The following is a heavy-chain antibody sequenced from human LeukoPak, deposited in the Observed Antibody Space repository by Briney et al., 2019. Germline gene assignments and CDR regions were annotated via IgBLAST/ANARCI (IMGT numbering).Heavy chain of an antibody. CDR2: ISGSGGST. CDR3: AKFILGTGRWFDP. D-gene: IGHD1/OR15-1a*01. Sequence: GGSLRLSCAASGFTFSSYAMSWVRQAPGKGLEWVSAISGSGGSTYYADSVKGRFTIPRDNSKNTLYLQMNSLRAEDTAVYYRAKFILGTGRWFDPWGQGTLVTVSS. CDR1: GFTFSSYA. J-gene: IGHJ5*02. V-gene: IGHV3-23*01.